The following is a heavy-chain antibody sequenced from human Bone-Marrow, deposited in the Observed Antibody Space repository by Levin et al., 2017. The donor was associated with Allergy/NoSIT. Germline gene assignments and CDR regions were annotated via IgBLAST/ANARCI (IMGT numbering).Heavy chain of an antibody. D-gene: IGHD3-3*01. J-gene: IGHJ3*02. CDR2: VSYGGSNQ. CDR1: EFTFRTYA. CDR3: ATTRETIYDGFDI. V-gene: IGHV3-30-3*01. Sequence: GESLKISCAASEFTFRTYAMHWVRQAPGKGLEWVAVVSYGGSNQYYADSVKGRFTISRDNSKNTVYLQMNSLRAGDTAVYYCATTRETIYDGFDIWGQGTMVTVS.